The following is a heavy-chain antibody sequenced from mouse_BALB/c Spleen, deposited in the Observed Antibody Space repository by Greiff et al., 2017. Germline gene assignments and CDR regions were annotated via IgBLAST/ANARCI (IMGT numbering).Heavy chain of an antibody. J-gene: IGHJ2*01. CDR3: ARVGTLDY. Sequence: QVQLKESGAELARPGASVKLSCKASGYTFTDYYINWVKQRTGQGLEWIGEIYPGSGNTYYNEKFKGKATLTADKSSSTAYMQLSSLTSEDSAVYFCARVGTLDYWGQGTTLTVSS. CDR1: GYTFTDYY. V-gene: IGHV1-77*01. CDR2: IYPGSGNT. D-gene: IGHD4-1*01.